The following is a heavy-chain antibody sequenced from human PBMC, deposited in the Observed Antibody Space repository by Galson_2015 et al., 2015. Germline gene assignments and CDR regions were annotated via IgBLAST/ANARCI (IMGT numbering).Heavy chain of an antibody. D-gene: IGHD6-6*01. J-gene: IGHJ4*02. CDR1: GFTFSSYA. Sequence: SLRLSCAASGFTFSSYAMHWVRQAPGKGLEWVAVISYDGSNKFYADSVKGRFTISRDNSKNTLYLQMNSLRPEDTAVYYCARVGGYIAAHTWGYFDYWGQGTLVTVSS. V-gene: IGHV3-30-3*01. CDR3: ARVGGYIAAHTWGYFDY. CDR2: ISYDGSNK.